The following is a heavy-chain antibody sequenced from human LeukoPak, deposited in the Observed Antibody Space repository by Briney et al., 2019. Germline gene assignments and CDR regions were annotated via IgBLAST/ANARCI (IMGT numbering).Heavy chain of an antibody. D-gene: IGHD2-2*01. V-gene: IGHV3-30*18. CDR1: GLTFNNYG. CDR2: ISYDGSNK. CDR3: AKDYCSSSSCYGEY. Sequence: PGRSLRLSCAASGLTFNNYGMHWVRQAPGKGLEWVAVISYDGSNKYYADSVKGRFTISRDNSKNTLYLQMNSLRAEDTAVYYCAKDYCSSSSCYGEYWGQGTLVTVSS. J-gene: IGHJ4*02.